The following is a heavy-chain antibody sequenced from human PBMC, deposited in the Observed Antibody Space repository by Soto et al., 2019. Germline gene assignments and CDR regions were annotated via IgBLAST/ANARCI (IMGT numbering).Heavy chain of an antibody. CDR3: GSGGSNCPYGMDV. CDR1: GFTFSPYW. V-gene: IGHV3-74*01. J-gene: IGHJ6*02. CDR2: INPDGSSP. Sequence: GGSLRLSCAASGFTFSPYWMHWVRQAPGKGLVWVSRINPDGSSPNYADPVKARFTISRANAKTTPYLQMNSLRAEETAVNYGGSGGSNCPYGMDVWGQGTTVTVSS. D-gene: IGHD1-26*01.